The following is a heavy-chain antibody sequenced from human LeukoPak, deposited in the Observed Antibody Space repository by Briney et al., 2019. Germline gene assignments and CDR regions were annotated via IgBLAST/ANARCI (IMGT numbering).Heavy chain of an antibody. Sequence: SVKVSCKASGFTFTSSPMQWVRQARGQRLEWIGWIVVGSGNTNYAQKFQERVTITRDMSTNTAYMELSSLRSEDTAVYYCATGSGWYPPDYWGQGTQVTVSS. V-gene: IGHV1-58*02. CDR1: GFTFTSSP. CDR3: ATGSGWYPPDY. CDR2: IVVGSGNT. J-gene: IGHJ4*02. D-gene: IGHD6-19*01.